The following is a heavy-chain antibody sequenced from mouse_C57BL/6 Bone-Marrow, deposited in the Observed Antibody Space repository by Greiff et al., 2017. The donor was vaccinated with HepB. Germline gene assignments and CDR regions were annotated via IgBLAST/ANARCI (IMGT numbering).Heavy chain of an antibody. CDR2: ISGGGGNT. D-gene: IGHD1-1*01. J-gene: IGHJ2*01. V-gene: IGHV5-9*01. CDR3: ARPGSSSPYYFDY. Sequence: EVQRVESGGGLVKPGGSLKLSCAASGFTFSSYTMSWVRQTPEKRLEWVATISGGGGNTYYPDSVKGRFTISRDNAKNTLYLQMSSLRSEDTALYYCARPGSSSPYYFDYWGQGTTLTVSS. CDR1: GFTFSSYT.